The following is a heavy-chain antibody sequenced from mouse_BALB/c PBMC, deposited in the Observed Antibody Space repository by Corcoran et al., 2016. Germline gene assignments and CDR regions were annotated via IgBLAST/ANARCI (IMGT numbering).Heavy chain of an antibody. J-gene: IGHJ1*01. V-gene: IGHV1-9*01. CDR3: ARNWGGFSDV. CDR1: GYTFSSYW. D-gene: IGHD4-1*01. CDR2: IFPGSGST. Sequence: QVQLQQSGAELMKPGASVKISCKATGYTFSSYWIEWVKQRPGHGLEWIGEIFPGSGSTNYNEKFKGKATFTADTSSNTAYMQLSSLTSEDSAVDNCARNWGGFSDVWGAGTTVTVSS.